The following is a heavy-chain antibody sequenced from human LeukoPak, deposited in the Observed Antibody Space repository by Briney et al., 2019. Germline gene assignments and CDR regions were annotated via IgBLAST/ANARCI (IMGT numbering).Heavy chain of an antibody. CDR2: ISWNSGSI. D-gene: IGHD6-19*01. V-gene: IGHV3-9*01. CDR1: GFIFNNYA. Sequence: GGSLRLSCAGSGFIFNNYAMHWVRQPPGKGLEWVSGISWNSGSIDYADSVKGRFTISRDNAKNSLYLQVNSLRVEDTAFYYCAKDNRRHYTSGPNPDSLHWGQGALVTVSS. J-gene: IGHJ4*02. CDR3: AKDNRRHYTSGPNPDSLH.